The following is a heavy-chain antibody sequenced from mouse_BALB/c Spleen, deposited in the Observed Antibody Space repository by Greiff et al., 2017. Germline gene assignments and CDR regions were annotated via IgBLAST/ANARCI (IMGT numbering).Heavy chain of an antibody. J-gene: IGHJ4*01. V-gene: IGHV5-6-3*01. D-gene: IGHD1-2*01. Sequence: EVKVVESGGGLVQPGGSLKLSCAASGFTFSSYGMSWVRQTPDKRLELVATINSNGGSTYYPDSVKGRFTISRDNAKNPLYLQMSSLKSEDTAMYYCAIRTHYYGYVSYAMDDWGHGTSVTVSS. CDR3: AIRTHYYGYVSYAMDD. CDR2: INSNGGST. CDR1: GFTFSSYG.